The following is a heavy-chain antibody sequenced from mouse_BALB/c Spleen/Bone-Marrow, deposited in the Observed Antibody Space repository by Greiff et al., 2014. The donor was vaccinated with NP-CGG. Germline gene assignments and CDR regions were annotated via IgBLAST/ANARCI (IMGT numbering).Heavy chain of an antibody. CDR3: ARQYGNYWDYFDY. D-gene: IGHD2-10*02. CDR1: GFTFSSYG. V-gene: IGHV5-6*01. Sequence: VQLKESGGDLVKPGGSLKLSCAASGFTFSSYGMSWVRQTPDKRLEWVATISSGGSYTYCPDSVKGRFTISRDNAKNTLYLQMSSLKSEDTAMYYCARQYGNYWDYFDYWGQGTTLTVSS. CDR2: ISSGGSYT. J-gene: IGHJ2*01.